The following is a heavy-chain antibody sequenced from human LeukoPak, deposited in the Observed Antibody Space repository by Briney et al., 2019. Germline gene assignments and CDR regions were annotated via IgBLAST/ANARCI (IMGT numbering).Heavy chain of an antibody. CDR2: IKQDGSEK. CDR3: AKLQWEPPDH. J-gene: IGHJ4*02. CDR1: GLSFSSYW. V-gene: IGHV3-7*03. D-gene: IGHD1-26*01. Sequence: GGSLRLSCAASGLSFSSYWMSWFRQAPGKGLEWVANIKQDGSEKYHVDSVKGRFTVSRDNAKNLLHLQLNSLRAEDTAVYYCAKLQWEPPDHWGQGTLVTVSS.